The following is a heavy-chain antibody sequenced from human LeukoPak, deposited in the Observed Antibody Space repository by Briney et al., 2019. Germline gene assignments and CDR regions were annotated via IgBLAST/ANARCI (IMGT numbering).Heavy chain of an antibody. J-gene: IGHJ3*02. CDR1: GFTFSSYW. CDR2: IKQDGREK. CDR3: ARMGVSAAFDI. D-gene: IGHD3-10*01. V-gene: IGHV3-7*01. Sequence: GGSLRLSCAASGFTFSSYWMSWVRQAPGKGLEGVANIKQDGREKYYVESVKGRFTISRDNAKNSLYLQMNSLRAEDTAVYFCARMGVSAAFDIWGQGTMVTVSS.